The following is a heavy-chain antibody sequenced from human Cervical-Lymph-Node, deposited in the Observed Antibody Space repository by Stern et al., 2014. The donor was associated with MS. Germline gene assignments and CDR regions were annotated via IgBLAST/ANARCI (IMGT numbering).Heavy chain of an antibody. CDR2: VLYSGST. Sequence: QLQLQESGPRLVTPSETLSLTCSVSGGSINNNAYYWGWIRQPPGKGLEWIGSVLYSGSTNYNPSLKSRAAVSMDSSKTQFSLRLVSVTAADTAVYYCAKIHRAFANQGHWGQGVLVSVSS. CDR1: GGSINNNAYY. V-gene: IGHV4-39*01. D-gene: IGHD3-16*01. J-gene: IGHJ1*01. CDR3: AKIHRAFANQGH.